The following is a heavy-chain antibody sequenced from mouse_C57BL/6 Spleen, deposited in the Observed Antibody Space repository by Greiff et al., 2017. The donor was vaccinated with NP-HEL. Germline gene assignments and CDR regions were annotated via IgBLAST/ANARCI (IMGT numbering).Heavy chain of an antibody. CDR2: IDPSDSYT. CDR3: ARYRRGYYAMDY. CDR1: GYTFTSYW. Sequence: QVQLQQPGAELVMPGASVKLSCKASGYTFTSYWMHWVKQRPGQGLEWIGEIDPSDSYTNYNQKFKGKSTLTVDKSSSTAYMQLSSLTSEDSAVYYCARYRRGYYAMDYWGQGTSVTVSS. J-gene: IGHJ4*01. V-gene: IGHV1-69*01.